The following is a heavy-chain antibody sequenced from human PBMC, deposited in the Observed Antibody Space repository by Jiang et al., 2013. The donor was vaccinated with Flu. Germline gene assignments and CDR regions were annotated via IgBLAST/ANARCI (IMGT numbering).Heavy chain of an antibody. CDR2: MNPNSGNT. Sequence: SGAEVKKPGASVKVSCKASGYTFTSYDINWVRQATGQGLEWMGWMNPNSGNTGYAQKFQGRVTMTRNTSISTAYMELSSLRSEDTAVYYCARVVSSWSSDYYYIMDVWGPGTTVTVSS. CDR1: GYTFTSYD. D-gene: IGHD6-13*01. V-gene: IGHV1-8*01. CDR3: ARVVSSWSSDYYYIMDV. J-gene: IGHJ6*02.